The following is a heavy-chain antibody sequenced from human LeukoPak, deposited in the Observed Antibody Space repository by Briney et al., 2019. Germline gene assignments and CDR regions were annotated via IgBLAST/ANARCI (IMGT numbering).Heavy chain of an antibody. CDR3: AKGESSDITIFEY. Sequence: GGSLRLSCAASGFTFSSYGMHWVRQAPGKGLEWVAFIRYDGSNKYYADSVKGRFTISRDNSKNTLYLQMNSLRAEDTAVYYCAKGESSDITIFEYWGQGTLVTVSS. CDR2: IRYDGSNK. J-gene: IGHJ4*02. V-gene: IGHV3-30*02. CDR1: GFTFSSYG. D-gene: IGHD3-3*01.